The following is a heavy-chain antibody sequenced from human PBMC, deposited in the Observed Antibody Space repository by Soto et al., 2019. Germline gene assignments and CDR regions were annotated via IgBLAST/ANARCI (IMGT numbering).Heavy chain of an antibody. CDR1: GFIFNTYW. D-gene: IGHD3-10*01. CDR2: INSDGSIA. CDR3: ARAKASGTSALDP. V-gene: IGHV3-74*01. J-gene: IGHJ5*02. Sequence: GGSLRLSCAASGFIFNTYWMHWVRQAPGKGLVWISRINSDGSIADYADSVRGRITISRDNTKNTVYLQMNSLRVEDTAVYYCARAKASGTSALDPCGQGTLVTVSS.